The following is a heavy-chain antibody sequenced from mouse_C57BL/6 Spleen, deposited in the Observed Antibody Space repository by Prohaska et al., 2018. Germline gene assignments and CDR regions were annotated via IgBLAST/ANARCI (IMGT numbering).Heavy chain of an antibody. Sequence: HGKSLECICDITPNNGCTSYNQKFTGQATLTVDKSSSTAYMELRSLTSEDSAVYYCASYDTPVVAPPYYFDYSGQGTTLTVSS. D-gene: IGHD1-1*01. J-gene: IGHJ2*01. CDR2: ITPNNGCT. CDR3: ASYDTPVVAPPYYFDY. V-gene: IGHV1-26*01.